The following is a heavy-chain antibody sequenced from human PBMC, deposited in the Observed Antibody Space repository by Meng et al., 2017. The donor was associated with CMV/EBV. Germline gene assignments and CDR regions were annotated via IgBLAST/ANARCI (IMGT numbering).Heavy chain of an antibody. V-gene: IGHV3-30*02. CDR3: AKDGLLRFLEWLYLAGTTSGMDV. D-gene: IGHD3-3*01. CDR2: IRYDGSNK. Sequence: GRSLRPSCAASGSTFSSYGMHWVRQVPGKGLEWVASIRYDGSNKYYADSVKGRFTLPRDNSKNTLYLQMTSLRAEDTAVYYCAKDGLLRFLEWLYLAGTTSGMDVWGQGTTVTVSS. J-gene: IGHJ6*02. CDR1: GSTFSSYG.